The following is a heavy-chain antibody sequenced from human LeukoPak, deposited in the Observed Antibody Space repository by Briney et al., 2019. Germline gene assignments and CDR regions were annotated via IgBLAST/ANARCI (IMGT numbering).Heavy chain of an antibody. CDR1: GVCVSTFY. Sequence: PSETLTLTCSVSGVCVSTFYWSWMRQPAGKGLEWIGRKYVSGRTNYNPSLKSRVTMSLDTSKNQFSLKLTSVTAADTAVYYCAREGDSPEVSSWEVPNWFDPWGQGTLVTVSS. D-gene: IGHD6-13*01. CDR2: KYVSGRT. V-gene: IGHV4-4*07. CDR3: AREGDSPEVSSWEVPNWFDP. J-gene: IGHJ5*02.